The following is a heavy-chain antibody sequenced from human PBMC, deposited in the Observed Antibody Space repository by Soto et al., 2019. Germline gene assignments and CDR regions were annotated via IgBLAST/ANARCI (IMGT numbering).Heavy chain of an antibody. J-gene: IGHJ6*03. Sequence: SETLSLTCTVSGGSISSYYWSWIRQPPGKGLEWIGYIYYSGSTNYNPSLKSRVTISVDTSKNQFSLKLSSVTAADTAVYYCARHRGSPGYSYYYMDVWGKGTTVTVSS. CDR1: GGSISSYY. CDR2: IYYSGST. V-gene: IGHV4-59*08. CDR3: ARHRGSPGYSYYYMDV.